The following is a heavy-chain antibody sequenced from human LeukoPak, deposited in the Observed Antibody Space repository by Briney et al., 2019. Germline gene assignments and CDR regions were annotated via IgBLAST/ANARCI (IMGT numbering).Heavy chain of an antibody. V-gene: IGHV3-30*01. J-gene: IGHJ6*03. Sequence: GGSLSLSCAASGFTFSTFPMHWVRQAPGKGLQWVAVISNDGTNKYYAASVKGRFTISRDNSKNTLILQMNSLTTEDTAVYYCARGAGTTVYYIDVWGNGTTVTVSS. CDR3: ARGAGTTVYYIDV. D-gene: IGHD1-7*01. CDR1: GFTFSTFP. CDR2: ISNDGTNK.